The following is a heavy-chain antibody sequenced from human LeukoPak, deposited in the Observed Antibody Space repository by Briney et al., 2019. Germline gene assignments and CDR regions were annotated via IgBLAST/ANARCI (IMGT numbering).Heavy chain of an antibody. J-gene: IGHJ4*02. Sequence: PGGSLRLSCAASGFTFSSYAMSWVRQAPGKGLEWVSATSGSGGSTYYADSVKGRFTISRDNSKNTLYLQMNSLRAEDTAVYYCAKEVGDSSGYYSFDCWGQGTLVTVSS. CDR1: GFTFSSYA. V-gene: IGHV3-23*01. CDR2: TSGSGGST. CDR3: AKEVGDSSGYYSFDC. D-gene: IGHD3-22*01.